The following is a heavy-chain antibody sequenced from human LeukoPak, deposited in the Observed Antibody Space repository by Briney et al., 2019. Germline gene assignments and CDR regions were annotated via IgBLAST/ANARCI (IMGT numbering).Heavy chain of an antibody. Sequence: SETLSLTCTVSGYSISSGYCWGWIRQPPGKGLEWIGSIYHSGSTYYNPSLKSRVTISVDTSKNQFSLKLSSVTAADTAVYYCARVRYFDWLALDYWGQGTLVTVSS. J-gene: IGHJ4*02. V-gene: IGHV4-38-2*02. CDR2: IYHSGST. CDR1: GYSISSGYC. CDR3: ARVRYFDWLALDY. D-gene: IGHD3-9*01.